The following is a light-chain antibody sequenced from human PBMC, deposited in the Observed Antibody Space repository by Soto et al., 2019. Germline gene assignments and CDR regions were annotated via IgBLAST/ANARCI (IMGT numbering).Light chain of an antibody. CDR2: DAS. J-gene: IGKJ1*01. Sequence: ETVLTQSPGTLSLSPGERATLSCRASQSVSSSYLAWYQQKPGQAPRLLIYDASSRATGIPDRFSGSGSGTDFPLTISRLEPADFAVYYCQQYVRSPPSWTFGQGTKVEIK. V-gene: IGKV3-20*01. CDR3: QQYVRSPPSWT. CDR1: QSVSSSY.